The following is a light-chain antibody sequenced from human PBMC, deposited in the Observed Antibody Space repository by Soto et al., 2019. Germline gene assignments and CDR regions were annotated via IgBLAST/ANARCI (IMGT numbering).Light chain of an antibody. V-gene: IGKV3-15*01. Sequence: EIVMTQSPATLSVSPGEGATLSCRASQSISSNLAWYQQRPGQAPRLLIYGASTRATGVPARFSGSGSGTEFTLTISSLQSEDFAVYYCQQYHNWPITLGQGTRLEIK. CDR1: QSISSN. J-gene: IGKJ5*01. CDR3: QQYHNWPIT. CDR2: GAS.